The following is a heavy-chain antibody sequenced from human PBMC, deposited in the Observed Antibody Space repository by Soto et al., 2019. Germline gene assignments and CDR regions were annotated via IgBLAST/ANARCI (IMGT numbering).Heavy chain of an antibody. CDR1: GGSFSGYY. J-gene: IGHJ4*02. D-gene: IGHD3-10*01. Sequence: PSETLSLTCAVYGGSFSGYYWSWIRQPPGKGLEWIGEINHSGSTNYNPSLKSRVTISVDTSKNQFSLKLSSVTAADTAVYYCARTGGTVRGVRSFXYWGQGTLVTVSS. CDR3: ARTGGTVRGVRSFXY. V-gene: IGHV4-34*01. CDR2: INHSGST.